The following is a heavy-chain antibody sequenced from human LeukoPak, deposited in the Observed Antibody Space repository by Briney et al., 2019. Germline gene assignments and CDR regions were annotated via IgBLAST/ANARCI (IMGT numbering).Heavy chain of an antibody. CDR2: ISAYNGNT. CDR1: GYTFTSYG. CDR3: ARDNGGLMVPTQFDY. Sequence: EASVKVSCKASGYTFTSYGISWVRQAPGQGLEWMGWISAYNGNTNYAQKLQGRVTMTTDTSTSTAYMELRSLRSDDTAVYYCARDNGGLMVPTQFDYWGQGTLVTVSS. D-gene: IGHD2-8*01. V-gene: IGHV1-18*01. J-gene: IGHJ4*02.